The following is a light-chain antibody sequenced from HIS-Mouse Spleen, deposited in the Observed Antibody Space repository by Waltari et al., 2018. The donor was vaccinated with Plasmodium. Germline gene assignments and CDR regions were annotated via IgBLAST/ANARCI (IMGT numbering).Light chain of an antibody. CDR3: QQYNSYWT. CDR2: KAS. Sequence: DIQMIQHPSTLSASLRDRVTTTCRASQRISSWLGWYQQKPGKAPKLLLYKASSLESGVPSRFSGGGSGTEFTLTISSLQPDDFATYYWQQYNSYWTFGQGTKVEIK. V-gene: IGKV1-5*03. J-gene: IGKJ1*01. CDR1: QRISSW.